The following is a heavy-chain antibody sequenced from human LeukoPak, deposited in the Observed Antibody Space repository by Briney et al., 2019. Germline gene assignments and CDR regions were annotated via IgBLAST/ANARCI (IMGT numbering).Heavy chain of an antibody. J-gene: IGHJ6*03. CDR2: ISYDGSNK. CDR1: GFTFSSYA. Sequence: PGRSLRLSCAASGFTFSSYAMHWVRQAPGKGLEWVAVISYDGSNKYYADSVKGRFTISRDNAKNSLYLQMNSLKAEDTAVYYCARNRFPITGTTNNYYYMDVWGKGTTVTVSS. V-gene: IGHV3-30*04. CDR3: ARNRFPITGTTNNYYYMDV. D-gene: IGHD1-7*01.